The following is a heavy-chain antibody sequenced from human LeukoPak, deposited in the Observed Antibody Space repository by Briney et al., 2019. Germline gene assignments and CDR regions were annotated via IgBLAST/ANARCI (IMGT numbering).Heavy chain of an antibody. D-gene: IGHD4-17*01. CDR3: ARESDYAPPYYYMDV. Sequence: GGSLRLSCAASGFTFSSYAMHWVRQAPGKGLEWVAVISYDGSNKYYADSVKGRFTISRDNSKNTLYLQMNSLRAEDTAVYFCARESDYAPPYYYMDVWGKGTTVTVSS. CDR2: ISYDGSNK. V-gene: IGHV3-30-3*01. CDR1: GFTFSSYA. J-gene: IGHJ6*03.